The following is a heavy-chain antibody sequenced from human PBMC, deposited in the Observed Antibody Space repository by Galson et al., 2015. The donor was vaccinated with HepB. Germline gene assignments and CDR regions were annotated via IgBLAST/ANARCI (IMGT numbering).Heavy chain of an antibody. Sequence: SLRLSCAASGFTFDDYAMHWVRQAPGKGLEWVSGISWNSGSIGYADSVKGRFTTSRDNAKNSLYPQMNSLRAEDTAVYYCARVALLRFLDVWGQGTTVTVSS. V-gene: IGHV3-9*01. D-gene: IGHD3-3*01. J-gene: IGHJ6*02. CDR1: GFTFDDYA. CDR3: ARVALLRFLDV. CDR2: ISWNSGSI.